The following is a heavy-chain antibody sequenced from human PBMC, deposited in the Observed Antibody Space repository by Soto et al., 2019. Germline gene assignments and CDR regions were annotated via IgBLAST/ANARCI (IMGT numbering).Heavy chain of an antibody. V-gene: IGHV4-59*01. CDR2: IYYSGST. Sequence: QVQLQESGPGLVKPSETLSLTCTVSGGSISNNYWSWVRQPPGKGLEWIGYIYYSGSTDYNPSLKSRVTISVDTSKNQFSLKLSSVTAADTAVYYCASGSPVANFWGQGTLVTVSS. CDR1: GGSISNNY. D-gene: IGHD2-15*01. CDR3: ASGSPVANF. J-gene: IGHJ4*02.